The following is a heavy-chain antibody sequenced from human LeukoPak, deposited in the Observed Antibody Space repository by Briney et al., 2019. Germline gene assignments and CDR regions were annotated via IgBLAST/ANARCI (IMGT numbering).Heavy chain of an antibody. V-gene: IGHV3-21*01. CDR3: ARDQYDFWSGYSYDYFDY. D-gene: IGHD3-3*01. J-gene: IGHJ4*02. CDR2: ISSSSSYI. Sequence: PGGSLRLSCAASGFTFSSYSMNWVRQAPGKGLEWVSSISSSSSYIYYADSVKGRFTISRDNAKNSLYLQMNSLRAEDTAVYYCARDQYDFWSGYSYDYFDYWAREPWSPSPQ. CDR1: GFTFSSYS.